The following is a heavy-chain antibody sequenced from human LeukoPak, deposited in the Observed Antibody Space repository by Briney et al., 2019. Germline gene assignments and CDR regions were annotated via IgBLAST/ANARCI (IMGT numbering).Heavy chain of an antibody. CDR3: AKDWGPLLYDSRPFDI. D-gene: IGHD3-22*01. CDR1: GFTFSSYA. Sequence: PGGSLRLSCAASGFTFSSYAMSWVRQAPGKGLEWVSAISGSGGSTYYADSVKGRFTISRDNSKNTLYLQMNSLRAEDTAVYYCAKDWGPLLYDSRPFDIWGQGTMVTVSS. V-gene: IGHV3-23*01. CDR2: ISGSGGST. J-gene: IGHJ3*02.